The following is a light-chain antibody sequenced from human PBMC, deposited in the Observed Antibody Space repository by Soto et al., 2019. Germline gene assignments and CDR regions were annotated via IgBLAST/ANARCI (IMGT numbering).Light chain of an antibody. CDR1: QSISHF. V-gene: IGKV1-39*01. Sequence: DIQMTQSPSSLSASVGDSVTITCRASQSISHFLNWYQQKPGKATKLLIYAASTLESGVPSRFSGSASGTDFTLTISSLLPEDFATYYCQQSYNNPRTFGQGTILEIK. CDR3: QQSYNNPRT. J-gene: IGKJ2*01. CDR2: AAS.